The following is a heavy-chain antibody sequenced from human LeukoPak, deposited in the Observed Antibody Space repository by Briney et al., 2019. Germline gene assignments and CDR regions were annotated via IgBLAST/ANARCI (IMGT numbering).Heavy chain of an antibody. Sequence: GGSLRLSCAASGFTFSSYGMHWVRQAPGKGLEWVAFIRYDGSNKYYADSVKGRFTISRDNSKNTLYLQMNSLRAEDTAVYYCARESAYGGNSDDAFDIWGQGTMVTVSS. CDR1: GFTFSSYG. J-gene: IGHJ3*02. CDR3: ARESAYGGNSDDAFDI. D-gene: IGHD4-23*01. CDR2: IRYDGSNK. V-gene: IGHV3-30*02.